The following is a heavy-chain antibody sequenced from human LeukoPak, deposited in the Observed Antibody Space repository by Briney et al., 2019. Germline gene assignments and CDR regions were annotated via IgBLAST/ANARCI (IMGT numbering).Heavy chain of an antibody. CDR2: FDPEDGET. J-gene: IGHJ4*02. Sequence: ASVKVSCKVSGYTLTELSMHWVRQAPGKGLEWMGRFDPEDGETIYAQKFQGRVTMTEDTSTNTAYMELSSLRSEDTAVYYCARVERNYYDSSGSFVYWGQGTLVTVSS. CDR1: GYTLTELS. V-gene: IGHV1-24*01. CDR3: ARVERNYYDSSGSFVY. D-gene: IGHD3-22*01.